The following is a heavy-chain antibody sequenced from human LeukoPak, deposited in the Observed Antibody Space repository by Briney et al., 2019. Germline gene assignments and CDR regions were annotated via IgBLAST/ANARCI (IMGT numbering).Heavy chain of an antibody. CDR3: TSLLWGSGNYFDY. J-gene: IGHJ4*02. D-gene: IGHD3-10*01. CDR2: IRGKAYGGTT. Sequence: LAGGSLRLSCTASGFSFGDYAMSWFRQAPGKGLEWVGFIRGKAYGGTTEYAASVKGRFTISRDDSKSIAYLQMNSLKTEDTAVYYCTSLLWGSGNYFDYWGQGTLVTVSS. V-gene: IGHV3-49*03. CDR1: GFSFGDYA.